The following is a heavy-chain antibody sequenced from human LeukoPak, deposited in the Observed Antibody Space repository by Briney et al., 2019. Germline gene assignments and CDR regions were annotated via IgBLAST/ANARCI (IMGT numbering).Heavy chain of an antibody. CDR1: GYIFTSYG. J-gene: IGHJ4*02. Sequence: ASVKVSCKVSGYIFTSYGINWVRQAPGRGLEWMGWISAYTGDTNYAQNLQGRVTMTTDTSTSTAFMELRNLRSDDTAIYYCARCLAVAALPDFWGQGALVTVSS. CDR2: ISAYTGDT. D-gene: IGHD6-19*01. V-gene: IGHV1-18*01. CDR3: ARCLAVAALPDF.